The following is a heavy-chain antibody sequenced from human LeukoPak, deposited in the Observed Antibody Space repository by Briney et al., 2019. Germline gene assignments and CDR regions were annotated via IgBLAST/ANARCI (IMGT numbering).Heavy chain of an antibody. CDR1: GGSVSSGNYY. V-gene: IGHV4-61*01. Sequence: SETLSLTCTVSGGSVSSGNYYWSWIRQPPGKGLEWIGFMSNSGHTDSNASLKSRVTISVDTPKNQFSLKLKSVTAADTAVYYCARVSVAGTGPDYWGQGTLVTVSS. CDR3: ARVSVAGTGPDY. D-gene: IGHD6-13*01. CDR2: MSNSGHT. J-gene: IGHJ4*02.